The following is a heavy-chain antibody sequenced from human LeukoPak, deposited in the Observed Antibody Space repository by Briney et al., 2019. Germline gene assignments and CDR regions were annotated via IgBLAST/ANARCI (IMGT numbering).Heavy chain of an antibody. CDR1: GYTFTSYD. D-gene: IGHD2-21*02. CDR3: ARGNGNIVVVTAGDAFDI. Sequence: ASVKVSCKASGYTFTSYDINWVRQATGQGLEWTGWMNPNSGNTGYAQKFQGRVTITRNTSISTAYMELSSLRSEDTAVYYCARGNGNIVVVTAGDAFDIWGQGTMVTVSS. V-gene: IGHV1-8*03. J-gene: IGHJ3*02. CDR2: MNPNSGNT.